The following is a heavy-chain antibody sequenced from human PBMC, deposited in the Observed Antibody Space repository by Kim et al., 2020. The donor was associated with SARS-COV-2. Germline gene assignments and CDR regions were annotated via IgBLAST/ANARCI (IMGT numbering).Heavy chain of an antibody. CDR1: GYTFTSYD. D-gene: IGHD3-22*01. J-gene: IGHJ6*03. CDR3: ARGIRRHGIVVVIPYYYYYMDV. V-gene: IGHV1-8*01. Sequence: ASVKVFCKASGYTFTSYDINWVRQATGQGLEWMGWMNPNSGNTGYAQKFQGRVTMTRNTSISTAYMELSSLRSEDTAVYYCARGIRRHGIVVVIPYYYYYMDVWGKGTTVTVSS. CDR2: MNPNSGNT.